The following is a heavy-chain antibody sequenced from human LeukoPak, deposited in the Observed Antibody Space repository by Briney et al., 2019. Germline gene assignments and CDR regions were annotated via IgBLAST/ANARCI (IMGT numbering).Heavy chain of an antibody. J-gene: IGHJ5*02. V-gene: IGHV1-18*01. CDR1: GYTFTSYG. CDR2: ISGYNGNT. D-gene: IGHD3-3*01. Sequence: ASVKVSRKASGYTFTSYGISWVRQAPGQELEWMGWISGYNGNTNYAQKFQGRVTMTTDTSTSTAYMELRSLRSDDTAVYYCARFVDDFWSSRENWFDPWGQGTLVTVSS. CDR3: ARFVDDFWSSRENWFDP.